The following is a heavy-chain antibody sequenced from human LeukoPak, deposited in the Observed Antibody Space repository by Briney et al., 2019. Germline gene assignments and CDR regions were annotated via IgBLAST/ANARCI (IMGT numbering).Heavy chain of an antibody. V-gene: IGHV3-48*04. CDR3: AREGGDYGDFVDY. J-gene: IGHJ4*02. Sequence: PGGSLRLSCAASGFTFSSYSMNWVRQAPGKGLEWVSYISSSGSTIYYADSVKGRFTISRDNAKNSLYLQMNSLRAEDTAVYYCAREGGDYGDFVDYWGQGTLVTVSS. CDR2: ISSSGSTI. CDR1: GFTFSSYS. D-gene: IGHD4-17*01.